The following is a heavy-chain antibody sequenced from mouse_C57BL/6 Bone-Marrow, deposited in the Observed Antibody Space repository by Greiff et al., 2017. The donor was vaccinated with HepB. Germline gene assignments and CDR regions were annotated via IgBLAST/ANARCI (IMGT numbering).Heavy chain of an antibody. CDR2: ISSGGSYT. J-gene: IGHJ2*01. CDR1: GFTFSSYG. V-gene: IGHV5-6*01. D-gene: IGHD2-14*01. Sequence: EVMLVESGGDLVKPGGSLKLSCAASGFTFSSYGMSWVRQTPDKRLEWVATISSGGSYTYYPDSVKGRFTISRDNAKNTLYLQMSSLKSEDTALYYGARHGTGYDFDYWGQGTTLTVSS. CDR3: ARHGTGYDFDY.